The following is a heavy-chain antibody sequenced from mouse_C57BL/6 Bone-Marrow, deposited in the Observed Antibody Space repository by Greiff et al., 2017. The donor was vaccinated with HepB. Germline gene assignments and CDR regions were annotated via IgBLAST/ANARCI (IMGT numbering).Heavy chain of an antibody. CDR3: ARPWFAY. CDR2: IYPRSGNT. J-gene: IGHJ3*01. Sequence: QVQLQQSGAELARPGASVKLSCKASGYTFTSYGISWVKQRTGQGLEWIGEIYPRSGNTYYNEKCKGKATLTADKSSSKAYMELRSLPSEEAAVYFCARPWFAYWGQGTLVTVSA. V-gene: IGHV1-81*01. CDR1: GYTFTSYG.